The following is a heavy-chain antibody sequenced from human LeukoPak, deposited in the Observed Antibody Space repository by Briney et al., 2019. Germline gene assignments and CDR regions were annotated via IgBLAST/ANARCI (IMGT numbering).Heavy chain of an antibody. D-gene: IGHD2-15*01. CDR1: GFTFSSYI. Sequence: PGGSLRLSCAASGFTFSSYIMNWVRQAPGKGLEWVSSISSSSSYIYYADSVKGRFTISRDNAKNSLYLQMNSLRAEDTAVYYCAIGYCSGGSCYEGISYFQHWGQGTLVTVSS. J-gene: IGHJ1*01. V-gene: IGHV3-21*01. CDR2: ISSSSSYI. CDR3: AIGYCSGGSCYEGISYFQH.